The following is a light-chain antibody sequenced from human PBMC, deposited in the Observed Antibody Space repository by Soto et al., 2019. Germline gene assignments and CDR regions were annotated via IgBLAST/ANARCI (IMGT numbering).Light chain of an antibody. J-gene: IGKJ4*01. V-gene: IGKV1-5*03. Sequence: DIQLTQSPSTLSASVGDRVTITCRASQSINSWLAWYQQKPGKVPKLLIYKASGLESGVPSRFSGSGSGTAFTLTISSLQPDDFATYHCQQYNSYPLTFGGGTKVEIK. CDR1: QSINSW. CDR2: KAS. CDR3: QQYNSYPLT.